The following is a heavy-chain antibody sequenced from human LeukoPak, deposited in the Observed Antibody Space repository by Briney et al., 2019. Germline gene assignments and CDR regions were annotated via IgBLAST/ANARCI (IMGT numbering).Heavy chain of an antibody. CDR3: ARYKHYYDSSGYRRFDY. CDR1: GYTLTELS. V-gene: IGHV1-24*01. CDR2: FDPEDGET. D-gene: IGHD3-22*01. J-gene: IGHJ4*02. Sequence: GASVKFSCKVSGYTLTELSMHWVRQAPGKGLEWIGGFDPEDGETIYAQKFQGRVTMTEDTSTDTAYMELSSLRSEDTAVYYCARYKHYYDSSGYRRFDYWGQGTLVTVSS.